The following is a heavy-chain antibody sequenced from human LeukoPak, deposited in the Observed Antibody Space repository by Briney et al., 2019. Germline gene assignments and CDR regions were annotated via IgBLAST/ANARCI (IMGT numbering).Heavy chain of an antibody. CDR3: ARGRRYSYFDY. J-gene: IGHJ4*02. V-gene: IGHV4-34*01. Sequence: SETLSLTCAVYGGSFSGYYWSWIRQPPGKGLEWIGEINHSGSTNYNPSLKSRVTISVDTSKNQFSLKLSSVTAAATAVYYCARGRRYSYFDYWGQGTLVTVSS. D-gene: IGHD2-15*01. CDR2: INHSGST. CDR1: GGSFSGYY.